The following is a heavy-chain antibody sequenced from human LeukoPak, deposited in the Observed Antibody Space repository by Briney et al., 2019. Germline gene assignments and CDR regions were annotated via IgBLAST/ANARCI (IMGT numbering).Heavy chain of an antibody. CDR1: GFTFSGFA. V-gene: IGHV3-23*01. Sequence: GGSLRLSCAASGFTFSGFAMTWVRQAPGKGLEWVSSIGSDYKTHYSESVKGRFAISRDNSKSTLFLQMNSLRAEDTAVYFCARDWYSGSGSYYYFDFWGQGTLVTVSS. CDR2: IGSDYKT. D-gene: IGHD3-10*01. J-gene: IGHJ4*02. CDR3: ARDWYSGSGSYYYFDF.